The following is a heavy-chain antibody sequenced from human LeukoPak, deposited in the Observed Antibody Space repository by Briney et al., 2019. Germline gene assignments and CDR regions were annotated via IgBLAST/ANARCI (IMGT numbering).Heavy chain of an antibody. D-gene: IGHD3-3*01. CDR3: ATLRPGY. CDR2: IHTSGST. V-gene: IGHV4-61*02. CDR1: GGSVSSGYYY. J-gene: IGHJ4*02. Sequence: SETLSLTCTVSGGSVSSGYYYWTWIRQPAGKGLEWIGRIHTSGSTNYNPSLKSRVTISVDTSKNQFSLKLSSVTAADTAVYYCATLRPGYWGQGTLVTVSS.